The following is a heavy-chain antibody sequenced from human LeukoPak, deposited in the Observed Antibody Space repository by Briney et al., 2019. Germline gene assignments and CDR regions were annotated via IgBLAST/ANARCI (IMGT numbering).Heavy chain of an antibody. Sequence: SETLSLTCAVYGGSFSGYYWSWIRQPPGKGLEWIGEINHSGSTNYNPSLKSRVTISVDTSKNQFSLKLSSVTAADTAVYYCARGYRGVSYWGQGTLVTVSS. CDR3: ARGYRGVSY. CDR1: GGSFSGYY. J-gene: IGHJ4*02. V-gene: IGHV4-34*01. D-gene: IGHD3-10*01. CDR2: INHSGST.